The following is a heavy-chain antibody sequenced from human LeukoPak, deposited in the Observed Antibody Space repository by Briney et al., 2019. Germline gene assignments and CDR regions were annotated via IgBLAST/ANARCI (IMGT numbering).Heavy chain of an antibody. CDR1: GFTFSSYE. V-gene: IGHV3-48*03. CDR2: ISSSGSTI. CDR3: AELGITMIGGV. Sequence: GGSLRLSCGASGFTFSSYEMNWVRQAPGKGLEWVSYISSSGSTIYYADSVKGRFTISRDNAKNSLYLQMNSLRAEDTAVYYCAELGITMIGGVWGKGTTVTISS. D-gene: IGHD3-10*02. J-gene: IGHJ6*04.